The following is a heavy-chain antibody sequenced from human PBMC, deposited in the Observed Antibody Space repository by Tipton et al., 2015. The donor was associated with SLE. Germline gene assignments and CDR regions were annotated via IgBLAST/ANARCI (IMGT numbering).Heavy chain of an antibody. V-gene: IGHV4-31*03. J-gene: IGHJ4*02. CDR2: IYYSGST. Sequence: TLSLTCSVSGGSISSGGYYWSWIRQHPGKGLEWIGYIYYSGSTYYNPSLKSRVTVSVDTSKNQFSLNLSSVTAADTAVYYCARDGYGDYGRFGFDYWGQGTLVTVSS. CDR1: GGSISSGGYY. D-gene: IGHD4-17*01. CDR3: ARDGYGDYGRFGFDY.